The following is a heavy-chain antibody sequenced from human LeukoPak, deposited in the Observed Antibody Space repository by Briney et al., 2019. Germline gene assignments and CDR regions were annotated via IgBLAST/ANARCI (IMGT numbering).Heavy chain of an antibody. V-gene: IGHV1-3*01. Sequence: GASVKVSCKASGYTFTSYYMHWVRQAPGQGLEWMGWINAGNGNTKYSQKFQGRVTITRDTSASTAYMELSSLRSEDTAVYYCARGIVVVPAALLYRGQRTLVTVSS. CDR1: GYTFTSYY. J-gene: IGHJ4*02. D-gene: IGHD2-2*01. CDR3: ARGIVVVPAALLY. CDR2: INAGNGNT.